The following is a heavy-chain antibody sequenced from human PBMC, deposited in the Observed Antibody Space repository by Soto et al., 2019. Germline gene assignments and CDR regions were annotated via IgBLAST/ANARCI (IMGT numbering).Heavy chain of an antibody. CDR3: ARYYDSSGPDL. CDR1: GFTFSTYN. Sequence: LRLSCAASGFTFSTYNMVWVRQAPGKGLEWLSYIPSTSIPIYYANSVKGRFTISRDNAKNSLYLQMNSLRAEDTAVYYCARYYDSSGPDLWGRGTLVTVSS. CDR2: IPSTSIPI. V-gene: IGHV3-48*01. D-gene: IGHD3-22*01. J-gene: IGHJ2*01.